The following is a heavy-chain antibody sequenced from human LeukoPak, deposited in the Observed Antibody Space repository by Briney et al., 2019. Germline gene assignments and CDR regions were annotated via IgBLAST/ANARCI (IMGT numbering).Heavy chain of an antibody. CDR1: GFTFSGSA. J-gene: IGHJ6*02. CDR3: SAAVGTDFYDYGMDV. CDR2: IRSKANTYAT. Sequence: PGGSLKLSCAASGFTFSGSAMHWVRQASGKGLEWVGRIRSKANTYATAYAASVKGRFSISRDDSKNTAYLQLNSLKTEDTAVYYCSAAVGTDFYDYGMDVWGQWTPVTASS. V-gene: IGHV3-73*01. D-gene: IGHD6-13*01.